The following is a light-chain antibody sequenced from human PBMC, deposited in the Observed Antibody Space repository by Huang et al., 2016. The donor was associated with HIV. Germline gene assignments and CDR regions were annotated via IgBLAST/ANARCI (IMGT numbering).Light chain of an antibody. Sequence: TVLTQSPATVSLAPGDRATLSCRASQSVSSYLAWYQHKPGRAPRLLIYDASKRATGIPARFSGSGSVTDFTLTISSLEPEDFAIYYCQQRSKWPLTFGGGTKVEIK. J-gene: IGKJ4*01. CDR1: QSVSSY. CDR2: DAS. CDR3: QQRSKWPLT. V-gene: IGKV3-11*01.